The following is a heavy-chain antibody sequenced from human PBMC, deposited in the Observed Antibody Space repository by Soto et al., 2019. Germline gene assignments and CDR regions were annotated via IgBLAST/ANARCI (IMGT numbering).Heavy chain of an antibody. CDR2: INGVDGAT. CDR3: ARETPHCGGDCLDY. J-gene: IGHJ4*02. V-gene: IGHV3-48*03. D-gene: IGHD2-21*02. Sequence: GGSLRLSCKASGFIVSSHEVNWFRQAPGKGLEWLSYINGVDGATYYADSVNGRFTVSRDNAENSFHLQMNSLRAEDTAVYYCARETPHCGGDCLDYWGQGTLVTVSS. CDR1: GFIVSSHE.